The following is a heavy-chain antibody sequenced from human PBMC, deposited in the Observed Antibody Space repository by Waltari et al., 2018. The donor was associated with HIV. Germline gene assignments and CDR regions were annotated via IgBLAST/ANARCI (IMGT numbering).Heavy chain of an antibody. J-gene: IGHJ4*02. V-gene: IGHV4-38-2*02. CDR3: ASTYYDLLEGWYFDF. CDR2: ISHSGTT. CDR1: DYSITSGYY. Sequence: QVQLQESGTGLVKPSETLSLTCSVSDYSITSGYYSGWIRQSPGRGLEWIGSISHSGTTVYSPSLKSRITLFRNTSKNQFFLKLTSATAADTAVYYCASTYYDLLEGWYFDFWGQGRLVTVSS. D-gene: IGHD3-3*01.